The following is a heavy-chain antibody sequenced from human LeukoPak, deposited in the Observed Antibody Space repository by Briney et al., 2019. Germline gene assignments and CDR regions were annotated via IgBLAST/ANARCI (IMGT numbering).Heavy chain of an antibody. D-gene: IGHD6-13*01. CDR3: ARDGIAAAGTGVFDY. CDR1: GFTFSSYG. J-gene: IGHJ4*02. CDR2: IWYDGSNE. Sequence: GGSQRLSCAASGFTFSSYGMHWVRQAPGKGLEWVAVIWYDGSNEYYADSVKGRFTISRDNSKNTLYLQMNSLRAEDTAVYYCARDGIAAAGTGVFDYWGQGTLVTVSS. V-gene: IGHV3-33*01.